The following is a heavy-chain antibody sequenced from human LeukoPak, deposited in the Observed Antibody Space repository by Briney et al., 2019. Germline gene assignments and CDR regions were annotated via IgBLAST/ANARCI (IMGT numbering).Heavy chain of an antibody. CDR3: ARSHRWFDP. CDR1: GDSNTNSIYY. J-gene: IGHJ5*02. V-gene: IGHV4-39*07. Sequence: SETLSLTCTVSGDSNTNSIYYWGWIRQSPGKGLEWIGSIDYSGSTYYNPSLKSRATISIDTSKNQFSLKLGSVTAADTAVYYCARSHRWFDPWGQGTLVTVSS. CDR2: IDYSGST.